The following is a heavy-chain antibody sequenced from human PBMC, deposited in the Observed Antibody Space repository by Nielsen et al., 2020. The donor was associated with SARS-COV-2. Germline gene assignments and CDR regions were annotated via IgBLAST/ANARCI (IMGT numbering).Heavy chain of an antibody. D-gene: IGHD2-15*01. CDR3: AKCSGGNCYSSLDY. CDR1: RFTFSSYA. Sequence: GESLKISCAASRFTFSSYAMSWVRQAPGKGLEWVSGISGSGGATYYADSVKGRFTISRDNSKNTLSLQMNSLRAADTAVYYCAKCSGGNCYSSLDYWGQGTLVTVSS. V-gene: IGHV3-23*01. J-gene: IGHJ4*02. CDR2: ISGSGGAT.